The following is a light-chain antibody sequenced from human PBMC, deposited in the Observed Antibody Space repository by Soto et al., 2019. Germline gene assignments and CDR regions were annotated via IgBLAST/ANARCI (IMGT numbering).Light chain of an antibody. Sequence: PGERATLSCRASQSVSSTYLAWYQQKPGQAPRPLISAASSRATGTPDRFSGSGSGTDFTLTISRLEPEDFAVYYCQQYGSSRWTFGQVTKVEIK. J-gene: IGKJ1*01. CDR1: QSVSSTY. V-gene: IGKV3-20*01. CDR2: AAS. CDR3: QQYGSSRWT.